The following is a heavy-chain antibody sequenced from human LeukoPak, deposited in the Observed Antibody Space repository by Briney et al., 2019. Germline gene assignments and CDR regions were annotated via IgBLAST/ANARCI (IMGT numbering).Heavy chain of an antibody. J-gene: IGHJ4*02. V-gene: IGHV3-23*01. CDR2: LSGSGGGT. CDR3: ANRGVVIRVILGGFHKEAYYFDS. D-gene: IGHD3-10*01. CDR1: GITLSNYG. Sequence: GGPLRLSCAVSGITLSNYGMSWVRQAPGKGLEWVAGLSGSGGGTNYADSVKGRFTLSREIDKNTLYLQMNRQRAEHTAEYFCANRGVVIRVILGGFHKEAYYFDSWGRGALVTVSS.